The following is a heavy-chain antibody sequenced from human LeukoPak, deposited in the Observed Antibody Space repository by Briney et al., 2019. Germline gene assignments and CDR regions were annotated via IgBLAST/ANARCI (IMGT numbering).Heavy chain of an antibody. CDR1: GGSFSGYY. Sequence: TSETLSLTCAVYGGSFSGYYWSWIRQPPGKGLEWIGEINHSGSTNYNPSLKSRVTISVDTSKNQFSLKLSSVTAADTAVYYCATLPLLWGQGTLVTVSS. CDR2: INHSGST. CDR3: ATLPLL. J-gene: IGHJ4*02. V-gene: IGHV4-34*01.